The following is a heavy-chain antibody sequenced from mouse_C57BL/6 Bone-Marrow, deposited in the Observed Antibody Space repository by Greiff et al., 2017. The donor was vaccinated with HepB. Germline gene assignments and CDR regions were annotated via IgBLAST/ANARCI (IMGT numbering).Heavy chain of an antibody. D-gene: IGHD1-1*01. Sequence: QVQLKQPGAELVRPGSSVKLSCKASGYTFTSYWMDWVKQRPGQGLEWIGNIYPSDSETHYNQKFKDKATLTVDKSSSTAYMQLSSLTSEYSAVYYCASSHGSSSPGYWGQGTTLTVSS. CDR2: IYPSDSET. CDR3: ASSHGSSSPGY. CDR1: GYTFTSYW. J-gene: IGHJ2*01. V-gene: IGHV1-61*01.